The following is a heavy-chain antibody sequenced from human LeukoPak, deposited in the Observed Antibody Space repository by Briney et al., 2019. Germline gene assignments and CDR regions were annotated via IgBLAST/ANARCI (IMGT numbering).Heavy chain of an antibody. CDR2: FRSNGSDT. CDR3: AKSDWFDP. V-gene: IGHV3-74*01. CDR1: GFTLSSGFW. J-gene: IGHJ5*02. Sequence: GGSLRLSCAASGFTLSSGFWMHWVRQVPGKGLVWVSRFRSNGSDTTYADSVKGRFTISADNAKNTLYLQMNSLRDDDTAVYYCAKSDWFDPWGQGTLVTVSS.